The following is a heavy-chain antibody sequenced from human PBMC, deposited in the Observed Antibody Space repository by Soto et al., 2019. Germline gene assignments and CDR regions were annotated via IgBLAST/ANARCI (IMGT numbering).Heavy chain of an antibody. CDR2: IYYSGST. CDR1: GGSISSYY. D-gene: IGHD4-17*01. J-gene: IGHJ5*02. V-gene: IGHV4-59*12. Sequence: SETLSLTCTVSGGSISSYYWSWIRQPPGKGLEWIGYIYYSGSTNYNPSLKSRVTISVDTSKNQFSLKLSSVTAADTAVYYCARETYGDYVGYFDPSGQGTLVTVSS. CDR3: ARETYGDYVGYFDP.